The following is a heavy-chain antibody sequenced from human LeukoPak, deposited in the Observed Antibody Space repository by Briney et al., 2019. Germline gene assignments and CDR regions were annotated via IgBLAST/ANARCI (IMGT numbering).Heavy chain of an antibody. CDR1: GYTFTGYY. D-gene: IGHD4-23*01. V-gene: IGHV1-2*02. CDR2: INPNSGVT. J-gene: IGHJ3*02. CDR3: ARGRWNDAFDI. Sequence: ASVKVSCKASGYTFTGYYMHWVRQAPGQGLEWMGWINPNSGVTNYAQKFQGRVTMTRDTSISTAYMELSRLRSDDTAVYYCARGRWNDAFDIWGQGTMVTVSS.